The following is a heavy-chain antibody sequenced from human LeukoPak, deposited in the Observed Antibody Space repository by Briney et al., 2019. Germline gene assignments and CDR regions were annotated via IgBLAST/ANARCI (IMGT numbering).Heavy chain of an antibody. CDR3: ARPVDTSMIAGFDL. CDR2: ITSSSSTI. D-gene: IGHD5-18*01. CDR1: GFTFTSYG. Sequence: GGSLTLSCAASGFTFTSYGLNWVRQAPGQGLEWVSFITSSSSTIHYADSVRGRFTISRDNAKKILYLQMNSLRAEDTAVYYCARPVDTSMIAGFDLWGQGTLVTVS. V-gene: IGHV3-48*01. J-gene: IGHJ4*02.